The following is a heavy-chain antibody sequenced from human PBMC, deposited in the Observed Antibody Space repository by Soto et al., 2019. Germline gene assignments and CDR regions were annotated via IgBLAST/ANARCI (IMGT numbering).Heavy chain of an antibody. CDR2: MNPNSGNT. J-gene: IGHJ3*02. D-gene: IGHD2-15*01. CDR3: ARGRSSLPVVVVAAIGWGNDAFDI. Sequence: ASVKVSCKASGYTFTSYDINWVRQATGQGLEWMGWMNPNSGNTGYAQKFQGRVTMTRNTSISTAYMELSSLRSEDTAVYYCARGRSSLPVVVVAAIGWGNDAFDIWGQGTMVTVSS. V-gene: IGHV1-8*01. CDR1: GYTFTSYD.